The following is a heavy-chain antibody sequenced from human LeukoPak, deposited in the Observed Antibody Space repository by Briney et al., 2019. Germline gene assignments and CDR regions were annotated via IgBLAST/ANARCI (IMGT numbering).Heavy chain of an antibody. Sequence: PGGSLRLSCAASGFTLSSYEMNWVRQAPGKGLEWLSYISSSGGTISYADSVKGRFTISRDNAKSSLYLQMNSLRAEDTAVYYCASRYSGYANYWGQGTLVTVSS. CDR2: ISSSGGTI. V-gene: IGHV3-48*03. D-gene: IGHD5-12*01. CDR1: GFTLSSYE. J-gene: IGHJ4*02. CDR3: ASRYSGYANY.